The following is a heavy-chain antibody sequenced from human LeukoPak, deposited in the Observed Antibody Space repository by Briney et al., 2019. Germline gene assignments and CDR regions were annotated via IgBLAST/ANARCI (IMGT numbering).Heavy chain of an antibody. CDR3: AIDRGGIVGATTVDYYYYGMDV. CDR1: GGTFSSYA. CDR2: IIPIFGTA. V-gene: IGHV1-69*13. D-gene: IGHD1-26*01. Sequence: SVKVSCKASGGTFSSYAVSWVRQAPGRWLELMGGIIPIFGTANYAQKFQGRVTITADESTSTAYMELSSLRSEDTAVYYCAIDRGGIVGATTVDYYYYGMDVWGQGTTVTVSS. J-gene: IGHJ6*02.